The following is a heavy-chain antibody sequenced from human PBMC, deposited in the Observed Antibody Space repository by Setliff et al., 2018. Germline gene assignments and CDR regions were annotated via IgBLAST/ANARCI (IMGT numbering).Heavy chain of an antibody. D-gene: IGHD3-10*01. CDR3: ARAGYYGSGTYTL. CDR2: IYGTGST. CDR1: GGSIRSGTYY. J-gene: IGHJ4*02. V-gene: IGHV4-61*02. Sequence: PSETLSLTCNVPGGSIRSGTYYWSWIRQPAERGLEWIGRIYGTGSTSYNPSLKSRVTISVDTSKNQFSLKLSSVTAADTAVYYCARAGYYGSGTYTLWGQGTLVTVSS.